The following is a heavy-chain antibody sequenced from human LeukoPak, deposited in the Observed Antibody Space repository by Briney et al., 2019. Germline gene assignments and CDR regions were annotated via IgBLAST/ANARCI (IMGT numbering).Heavy chain of an antibody. CDR1: GGSFSGYY. V-gene: IGHV4-34*01. D-gene: IGHD6-13*01. J-gene: IGHJ3*02. CDR3: ARLGGNTRIAAAGRGSDAFDI. CDR2: INHSRST. Sequence: SETLSLTCAVYGGSFSGYYWSWIRQPPGKGLEWIGEINHSRSTNYNPSLKSRVTISVDTSKNQFSLKLSSVTAADTAVYYCARLGGNTRIAAAGRGSDAFDIWGQGTMVTVSS.